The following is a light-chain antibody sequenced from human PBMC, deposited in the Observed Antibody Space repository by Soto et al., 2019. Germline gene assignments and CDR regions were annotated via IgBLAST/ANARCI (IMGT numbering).Light chain of an antibody. V-gene: IGKV3-15*01. CDR1: QSVRSN. Sequence: EILMTQSPATLSVSPGERATLFCRASQSVRSNVAWYQQKQGQAPRLLIYGASTRATGIPARFSGSGSGTEFTLTISSLQSEDFAVYYCQHYNNWPPWTFGQGTKVEIK. CDR2: GAS. CDR3: QHYNNWPPWT. J-gene: IGKJ1*01.